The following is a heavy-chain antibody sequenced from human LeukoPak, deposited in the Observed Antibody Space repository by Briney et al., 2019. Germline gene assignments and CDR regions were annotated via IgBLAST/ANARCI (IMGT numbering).Heavy chain of an antibody. V-gene: IGHV4-30-4*01. D-gene: IGHD3-3*01. CDR1: GGSISSGDYY. J-gene: IGHJ5*02. CDR3: ARSSYDFWSGYGFDP. Sequence: SETLSLTCTVSGGSISSGDYYWSWIRQPPGKGLEWIGYIYYSGSTYYNPSLKSRVTISVDTSKNQFSLKLSSVTAADTAVYYCARSSYDFWSGYGFDPWGQGTLVTVSS. CDR2: IYYSGST.